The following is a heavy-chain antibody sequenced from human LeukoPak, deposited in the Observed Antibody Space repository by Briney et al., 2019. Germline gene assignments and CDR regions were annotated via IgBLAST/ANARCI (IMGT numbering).Heavy chain of an antibody. CDR2: INAGNGNK. Sequence: GASVKVSCKASGYTFTSYAMHWVRQAPGQRLEWMGWINAGNGNKKYSQKFQGRVTITRDTSASTVYMELSSLRSEDTDVYYCARDPHPNCGSGSYYKYWGQGTLVTVSS. D-gene: IGHD3-10*01. V-gene: IGHV1-3*01. CDR1: GYTFTSYA. CDR3: ARDPHPNCGSGSYYKY. J-gene: IGHJ4*02.